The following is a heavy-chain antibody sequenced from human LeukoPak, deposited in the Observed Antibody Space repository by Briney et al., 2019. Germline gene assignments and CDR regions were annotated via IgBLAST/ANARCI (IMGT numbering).Heavy chain of an antibody. CDR2: IKQDGSEK. CDR3: ARANSSAWHNFDF. J-gene: IGHJ4*02. CDR1: GFTFSNYW. Sequence: GGSLRLPCAASGFTFSNYWMSWVRQAPGKGLEWVANIKQDGSEKYYVNSVKGRFTISRDNSRDTLYLEMNSLRAEDRGVYYCARANSSAWHNFDFWGQGTLVTVSS. D-gene: IGHD6-19*01. V-gene: IGHV3-7*01.